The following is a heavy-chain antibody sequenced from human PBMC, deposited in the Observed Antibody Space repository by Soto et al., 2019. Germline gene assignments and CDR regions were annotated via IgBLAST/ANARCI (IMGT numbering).Heavy chain of an antibody. CDR2: INPSGGIT. J-gene: IGHJ4*02. Sequence: QVQLVQSGAEVKKPGASVKVSCKASGYTFTRYYMHCVRQAPGQGLEWMGIINPSGGITSYAQKFQGRVTMTRDTSTSTVYMELSSLRSEDTAVYYCARTYSSGWYEGDYWGQGTLVTVSS. D-gene: IGHD6-19*01. CDR3: ARTYSSGWYEGDY. V-gene: IGHV1-46*01. CDR1: GYTFTRYY.